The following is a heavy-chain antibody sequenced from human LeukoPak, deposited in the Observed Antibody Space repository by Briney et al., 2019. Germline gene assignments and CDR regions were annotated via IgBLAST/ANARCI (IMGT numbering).Heavy chain of an antibody. D-gene: IGHD3-10*01. J-gene: IGHJ4*02. CDR2: IYTSGSS. CDR3: ARAFGGDTDY. Sequence: KPSGTLSLTCTVSGASIRSYYWTWIRQPAGKGLEWLGRIYTSGSSKYNPSLKSRVTMSLDTSKNQFSLKLFSVTAADTAVYYCARAFGGDTDYWGQGTLVTVSS. V-gene: IGHV4-4*07. CDR1: GASIRSYY.